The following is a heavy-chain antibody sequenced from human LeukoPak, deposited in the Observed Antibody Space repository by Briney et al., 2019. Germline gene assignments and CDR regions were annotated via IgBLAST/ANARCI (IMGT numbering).Heavy chain of an antibody. CDR1: GFTFDDYA. V-gene: IGHV3-9*01. CDR3: AKDGAAAGTYFDY. J-gene: IGHJ4*02. Sequence: GGSLRLSCAASGFTFDDYAMNWVRQAPGKGLEWVSGISWNSGTIGYADSVKGRFTISRDNAKNSLYLQMNSLRAEDTALYYCAKDGAAAGTYFDYWGQGTLVTVSS. D-gene: IGHD6-13*01. CDR2: ISWNSGTI.